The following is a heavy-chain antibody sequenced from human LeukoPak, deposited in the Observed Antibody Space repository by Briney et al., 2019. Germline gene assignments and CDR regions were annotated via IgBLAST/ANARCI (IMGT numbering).Heavy chain of an antibody. Sequence: ETLSLTCTVSGDSISSSRYYWGWVRQAPGKGLEWVSSISSSSSYIYYADSVKGRFTISRDNAKNSLYLQMNSLRAEDTAVYYCARVNILAGALDYWGQGTLVTVSS. V-gene: IGHV3-21*01. CDR1: GDSISSSRYY. CDR3: ARVNILAGALDY. D-gene: IGHD1-26*01. J-gene: IGHJ4*02. CDR2: ISSSSSYI.